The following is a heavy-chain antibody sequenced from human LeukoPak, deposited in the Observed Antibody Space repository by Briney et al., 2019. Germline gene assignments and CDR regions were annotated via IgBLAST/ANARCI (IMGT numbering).Heavy chain of an antibody. Sequence: ASVKVSCKASGYTFTSYYMHWVRQAPGQGLEGMGIINPSGGSTIYAQKFQGRVTMTRDMSTSTVYMELSSLRCEDTAVYYCARGPPWPNAFDIWGQGTMVTVSS. CDR3: ARGPPWPNAFDI. CDR1: GYTFTSYY. CDR2: INPSGGST. V-gene: IGHV1-46*01. J-gene: IGHJ3*02. D-gene: IGHD5-12*01.